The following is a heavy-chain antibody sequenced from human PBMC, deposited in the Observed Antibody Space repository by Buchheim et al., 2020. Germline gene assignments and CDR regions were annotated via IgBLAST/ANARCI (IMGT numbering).Heavy chain of an antibody. J-gene: IGHJ4*02. D-gene: IGHD3-16*01. CDR2: TYHSGSP. CDR3: ARGYRFAYYFDY. CDR1: GDPITSGPYS. V-gene: IGHV4-30-2*01. Sequence: QLQLQESDSGLVKPSQTLSLTCAVSGDPITSGPYSWSWVRQRPGKGLEWIGYTYHSGSPNYNPSLKSRVIISVDKSKNQVSLNLRSMTAADTAVYYCARGYRFAYYFDYWGQGTL.